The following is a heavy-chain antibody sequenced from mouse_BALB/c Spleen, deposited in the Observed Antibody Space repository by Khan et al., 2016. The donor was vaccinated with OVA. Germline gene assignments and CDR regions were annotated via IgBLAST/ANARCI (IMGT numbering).Heavy chain of an antibody. D-gene: IGHD2-4*01. J-gene: IGHJ2*01. V-gene: IGHV3-1*02. Sequence: EVQLKESGPDLVEPSQSLSLTCTVTGYSITSDYSWHWIRQFPGNKLEWLGYMHFSGRTNYNPSLKSRISITRDTSKNQFFLQLNSVTTEDSATYYCSNFDYDGIDHWGQGTTLTVSS. CDR1: GYSITSDYS. CDR2: MHFSGRT. CDR3: SNFDYDGIDH.